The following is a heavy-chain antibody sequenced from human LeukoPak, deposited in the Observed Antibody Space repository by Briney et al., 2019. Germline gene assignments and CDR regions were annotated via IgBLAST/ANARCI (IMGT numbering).Heavy chain of an antibody. CDR2: IDLNGNHI. D-gene: IGHD2-15*01. Sequence: GGSLRLSCVGSGFPFNSYSMNWVRQAPGKGLEWVASIDLNGNHINYADSVKDRFTISRDNAKNSLFLQVDSLRVEDTAVYYCARDRGLGLPNWFTSWGQGTLVTVSS. CDR3: ARDRGLGLPNWFTS. CDR1: GFPFNSYS. V-gene: IGHV3-21*01. J-gene: IGHJ5*01.